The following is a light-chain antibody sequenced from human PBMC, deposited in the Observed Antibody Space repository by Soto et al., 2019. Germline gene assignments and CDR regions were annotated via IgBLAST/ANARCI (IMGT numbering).Light chain of an antibody. CDR2: RAS. V-gene: IGKV3-20*01. CDR3: HQFGSAPLDT. J-gene: IGKJ3*01. Sequence: EIVLTQSPGTLSLSPGERATLSCRASQTISSSFLAWYQQKPGQAPMLLIYRASRRAPGIPDRFSGSGSWTDVTLTISRLEPEDFAVYYCHQFGSAPLDTFGPGTKVEIK. CDR1: QTISSSF.